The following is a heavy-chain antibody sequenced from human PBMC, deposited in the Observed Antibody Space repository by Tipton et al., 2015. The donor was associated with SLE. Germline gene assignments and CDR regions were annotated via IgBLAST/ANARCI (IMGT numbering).Heavy chain of an antibody. Sequence: GSLRLSCAASGFTFITYAMSWVRQAPGKGLEWVSVIYYNGATFDADSVRGRFTVSRDNAKNSLYLQMNSLRAEDTAVYYCARGEYYYDSSGYPTDSWGQGTLVTVSS. J-gene: IGHJ5*01. V-gene: IGHV3-23*05. CDR2: IYYNGAT. D-gene: IGHD3-22*01. CDR3: ARGEYYYDSSGYPTDS. CDR1: GFTFITYA.